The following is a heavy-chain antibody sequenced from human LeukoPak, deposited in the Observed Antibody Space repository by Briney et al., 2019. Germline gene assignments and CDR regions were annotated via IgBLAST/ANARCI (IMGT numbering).Heavy chain of an antibody. CDR1: GFTSSSYS. V-gene: IGHV3-21*01. CDR3: ARKGITMVQGVDY. CDR2: ISSSSSYI. J-gene: IGHJ4*02. Sequence: GGSLRLSCAASGFTSSSYSMNWVRQAPGKGLEWVSSISSSSSYIYYADSVKGRFTISRDNAKNSLYLQMNSLRAEDTAVYYCARKGITMVQGVDYWGQGTLVTVSS. D-gene: IGHD3-10*01.